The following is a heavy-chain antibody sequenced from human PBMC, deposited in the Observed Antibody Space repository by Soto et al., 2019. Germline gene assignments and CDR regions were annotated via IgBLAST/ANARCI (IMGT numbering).Heavy chain of an antibody. CDR3: ARNGGGSYVLDV. Sequence: QVQLQQWGAGLLKPSETLSLTCAVYGGSFSGYYWSWIRQPPGKGLEWIGEINHSGSTNYNPSLKRRVTISVDTSKNQFSLKLSSVTAADTAVYYCARNGGGSYVLDVWGQGTTVTVSS. V-gene: IGHV4-34*01. CDR2: INHSGST. D-gene: IGHD1-26*01. CDR1: GGSFSGYY. J-gene: IGHJ6*02.